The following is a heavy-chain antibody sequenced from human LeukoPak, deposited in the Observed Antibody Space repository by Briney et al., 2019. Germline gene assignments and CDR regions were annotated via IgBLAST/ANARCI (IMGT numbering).Heavy chain of an antibody. D-gene: IGHD3-22*01. Sequence: GASVMLSCKASGDPFSAHFLSWGRQAPGQGLEWLARINPNNGGTNYAQKFQGRVTMTRDMSMSTAYMELSRLRSADTAVYYCAGEDNSSGYRPFDIWGQGTMVTVPS. V-gene: IGHV1-2*06. CDR1: GDPFSAHF. CDR2: INPNNGGT. CDR3: AGEDNSSGYRPFDI. J-gene: IGHJ3*02.